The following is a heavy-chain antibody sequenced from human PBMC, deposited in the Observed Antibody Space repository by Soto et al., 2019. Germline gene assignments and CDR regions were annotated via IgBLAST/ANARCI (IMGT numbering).Heavy chain of an antibody. CDR2: ISSSSYI. Sequence: GGSLRLSCAASGFTFSSYSMNWVRQAPGKGLEWVSSISSSSYIYYADSVKGRFTISRDNAKNSLYLQMNSLRAEDTAVYYCARVHSIPGYSSSWYEGWFDPWGQGTLVTVSS. CDR3: ARVHSIPGYSSSWYEGWFDP. J-gene: IGHJ5*02. CDR1: GFTFSSYS. D-gene: IGHD6-13*01. V-gene: IGHV3-21*01.